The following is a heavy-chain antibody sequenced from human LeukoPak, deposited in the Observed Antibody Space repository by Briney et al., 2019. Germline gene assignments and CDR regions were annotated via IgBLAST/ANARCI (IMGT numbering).Heavy chain of an antibody. CDR3: ARYYNWNGGKNWFDP. CDR1: GYSFTSYW. D-gene: IGHD1-1*01. CDR2: IYPGDSDT. Sequence: GESLKISCKGSGYSFTSYWIGWVRQMPGKGLEWMGIIYPGDSDTRDSPSFQSQVTISADKSISTAYLQWSSLKASDTAMYYCARYYNWNGGKNWFDPWGQGTLVTVSS. V-gene: IGHV5-51*01. J-gene: IGHJ5*02.